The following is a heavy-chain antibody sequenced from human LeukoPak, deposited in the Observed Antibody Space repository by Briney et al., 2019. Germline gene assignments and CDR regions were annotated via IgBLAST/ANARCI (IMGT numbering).Heavy chain of an antibody. J-gene: IGHJ3*02. Sequence: GGSLRLSCAASEFTVSSNYMNWVRQAPGKGLEWVSIIYSGGSTYYADSVKGRFTISRDNSKNTLYLQMNSLRAEDTAVYYCARSQGRALALRAFDIWGQGTMVTVSS. CDR1: EFTVSSNY. D-gene: IGHD3-3*02. CDR3: ARSQGRALALRAFDI. CDR2: IYSGGST. V-gene: IGHV3-53*01.